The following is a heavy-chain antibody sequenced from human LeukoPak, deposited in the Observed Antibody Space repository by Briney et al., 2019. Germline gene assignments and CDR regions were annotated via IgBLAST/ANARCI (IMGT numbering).Heavy chain of an antibody. CDR2: ISGSGGST. D-gene: IGHD3-22*01. J-gene: IGHJ4*02. V-gene: IGHV3-23*01. CDR3: AKGYYFDTSGYYYEGDHFDS. Sequence: PGGSLRLSCAASGFTFSSYAMSWVRQAPGKGLEWVSTISGSGGSTYYADSVKGRFTISRDNPKKTMYLQMISLRAEDTAVYYCAKGYYFDTSGYYYEGDHFDSWGQGTLVTVSS. CDR1: GFTFSSYA.